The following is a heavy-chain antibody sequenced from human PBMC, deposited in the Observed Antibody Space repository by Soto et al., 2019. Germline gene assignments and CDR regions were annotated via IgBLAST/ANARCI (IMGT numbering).Heavy chain of an antibody. D-gene: IGHD5-18*01. Sequence: ASVKVSCKASGGTFGSHGIAWVRQAPGQGLEWMGGLIAMLGTPTYARKVQGRATITADESLTSSYLELGSLRSEDTAVYFCARGAMANFGYWGQGTVVTVSS. CDR2: LIAMLGTP. V-gene: IGHV1-69*13. CDR3: ARGAMANFGY. J-gene: IGHJ4*02. CDR1: GGTFGSHG.